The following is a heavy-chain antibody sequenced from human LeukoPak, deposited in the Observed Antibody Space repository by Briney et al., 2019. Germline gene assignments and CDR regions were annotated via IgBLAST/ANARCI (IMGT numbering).Heavy chain of an antibody. CDR3: AREPYSSSWYRGALDFDY. Sequence: SVKVSCKASGGTFSSYAISWVRQAPGQGLEWMGGIIPIFGTANYAQKFQGRVTITADESTSTAYMELSSLRSEDTAVYYCAREPYSSSWYRGALDFDYWGQGTLVTVSS. CDR2: IIPIFGTA. CDR1: GGTFSSYA. V-gene: IGHV1-69*13. J-gene: IGHJ4*02. D-gene: IGHD6-13*01.